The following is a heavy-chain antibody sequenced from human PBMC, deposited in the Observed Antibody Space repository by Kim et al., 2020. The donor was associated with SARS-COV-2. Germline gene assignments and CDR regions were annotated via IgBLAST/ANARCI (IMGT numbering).Heavy chain of an antibody. CDR1: GFTFGDYA. Sequence: GGSLRLSCTASGFTFGDYAMSWFRQAPGKGLEWVGFIRSKAYGGTTEYAASAKGRFTISRDDSKSIAYLQMNSLKTEDTAVYYCTREASRSGWYVYYFDYWGQGTLVTVSS. CDR2: IRSKAYGGTT. CDR3: TREASRSGWYVYYFDY. J-gene: IGHJ4*02. D-gene: IGHD6-19*01. V-gene: IGHV3-49*03.